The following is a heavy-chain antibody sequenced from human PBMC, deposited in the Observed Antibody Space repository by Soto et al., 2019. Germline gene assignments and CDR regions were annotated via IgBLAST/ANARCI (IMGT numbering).Heavy chain of an antibody. CDR1: EGTFSSYA. CDR3: AREPDFAYRFDP. Sequence: QVQLVQSGAEVKKPGSSVKVSCKASEGTFSSYAISWVRQAPGQGLEWMGGIIPIFGTANYAQKFQGRVTITADKSTSTAYTELSSLRSEDTAVYYCAREPDFAYRFDPWGQGTLVTVSS. J-gene: IGHJ5*02. V-gene: IGHV1-69*06. CDR2: IIPIFGTA. D-gene: IGHD4-4*01.